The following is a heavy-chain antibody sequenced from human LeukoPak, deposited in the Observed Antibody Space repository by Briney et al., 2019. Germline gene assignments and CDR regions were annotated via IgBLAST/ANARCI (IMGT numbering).Heavy chain of an antibody. D-gene: IGHD1-26*01. CDR2: INSDGSST. V-gene: IGHV3-74*01. CDR1: GFTFSSYW. CDR3: ARSSGNYYSWFDP. Sequence: GGSLRLSCAASGFTFSSYWMHWVRQAPGKGLVWVSRINSDGSSTSYAGSVKGRFTISRDNAKNTLYLQMNSLRAEDTAVYYCARSSGNYYSWFDPWGQGTLVTVSS. J-gene: IGHJ5*02.